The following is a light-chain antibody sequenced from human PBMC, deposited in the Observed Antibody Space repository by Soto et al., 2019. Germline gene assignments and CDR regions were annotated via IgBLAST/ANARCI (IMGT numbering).Light chain of an antibody. CDR2: EVR. Sequence: QSALTQPASVSGSPGQSITISCTGTSRDVVGYNYVSWYQQHAGNAPKILIYEVRYRPSGVSNRFSASKSGNTASLTISGLQAEDEADYYCALFTASSTMVFVTGTMV. CDR1: SRDVVGYNY. CDR3: ALFTASSTMV. V-gene: IGLV2-14*01. J-gene: IGLJ1*01.